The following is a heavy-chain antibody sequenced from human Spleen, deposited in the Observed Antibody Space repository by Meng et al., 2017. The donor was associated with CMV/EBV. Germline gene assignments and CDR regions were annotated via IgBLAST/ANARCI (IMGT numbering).Heavy chain of an antibody. J-gene: IGHJ4*02. CDR2: ISDDGSNK. Sequence: SGFTFSSYAMRWVRQAPGKGLEWVAVISDDGSNKYYADSVKGRFTISRDNSKNTLYLQMNSLRAEDTAVYYCARDARHSIALGGVFDYWGQGTLVTVSS. D-gene: IGHD6-6*01. CDR1: GFTFSSYA. CDR3: ARDARHSIALGGVFDY. V-gene: IGHV3-30*04.